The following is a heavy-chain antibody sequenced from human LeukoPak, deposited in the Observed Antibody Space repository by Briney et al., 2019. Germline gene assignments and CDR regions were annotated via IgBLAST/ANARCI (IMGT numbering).Heavy chain of an antibody. CDR3: ARQGIRYSGLLDAFDI. D-gene: IGHD5-12*01. V-gene: IGHV4-39*01. J-gene: IGHJ3*02. Sequence: SETLSLTCTVSGGSISSSSYYWGWIRQPPGKGLEWIGSIYYSGSTYYNPSLKSRVTISVDTSKNQFSLKLSSVTAADTAVYYCARQGIRYSGLLDAFDIWGQGTMVTVSS. CDR2: IYYSGST. CDR1: GGSISSSSYY.